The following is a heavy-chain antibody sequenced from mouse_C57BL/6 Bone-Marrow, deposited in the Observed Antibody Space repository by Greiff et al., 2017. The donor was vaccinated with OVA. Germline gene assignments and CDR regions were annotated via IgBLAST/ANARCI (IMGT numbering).Heavy chain of an antibody. CDR3: ARFYGSGYFDY. J-gene: IGHJ2*01. V-gene: IGHV5-17*02. Sequence: DVKLVESGGGLVQPGGSRKLSCAASGFTFSSFGMHWVRQAPEKGLEWVAYISSGSSTIYYADTVKGRFTISRDNPKNTLFLQMTTLRSEDTAMYYCARFYGSGYFDYWGQGTTLTVSS. CDR2: ISSGSSTI. CDR1: GFTFSSFG. D-gene: IGHD1-1*01.